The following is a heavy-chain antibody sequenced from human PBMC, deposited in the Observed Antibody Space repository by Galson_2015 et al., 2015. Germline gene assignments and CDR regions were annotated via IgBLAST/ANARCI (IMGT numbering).Heavy chain of an antibody. CDR3: ARQLSPDFWSGLYYYYGMDV. Sequence: SLRLSCAASGFTFSSYGMHWVRQAPGKGLEWVAVISYDGSNKYYADSVKGRFTISRDNSKNTLYLQMNSLKASDTAMYYCARQLSPDFWSGLYYYYGMDVWGQGTTVTVSS. J-gene: IGHJ6*02. V-gene: IGHV3-30*03. CDR1: GFTFSSYG. CDR2: ISYDGSNK. D-gene: IGHD3-3*01.